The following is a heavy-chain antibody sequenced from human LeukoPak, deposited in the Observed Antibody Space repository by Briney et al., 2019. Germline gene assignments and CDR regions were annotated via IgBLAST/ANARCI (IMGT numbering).Heavy chain of an antibody. CDR1: GFTFSSYW. D-gene: IGHD2-2*01. CDR2: IKQDGSEK. Sequence: PGGSLRLSCAASGFTFSSYWMSWVRQAPGKGLEWVANIKQDGSEKYNVDSVKGRFTISRDNAKNSLYLQMNSLRAEDTAVYYCTRDLSDIVVVPAAPGPYCYYYYMDVWGKGTTVTVSS. V-gene: IGHV3-7*03. CDR3: TRDLSDIVVVPAAPGPYCYYYYMDV. J-gene: IGHJ6*03.